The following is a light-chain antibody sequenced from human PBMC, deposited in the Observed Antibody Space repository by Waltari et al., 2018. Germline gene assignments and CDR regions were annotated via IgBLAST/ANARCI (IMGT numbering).Light chain of an antibody. CDR2: DAS. CDR3: QQYNNWPLYT. V-gene: IGKV3-15*01. J-gene: IGKJ2*01. CDR1: QSVSNN. Sequence: EAMMTQSPATLSVSPGDRATLSCRASQSVSNNVAWFQQQPGQAPSPLIYDASTRATGVPARFSGSGSGTEFTLTISSLQTEDFAVYYCQQYNNWPLYTFGQGTKLEIK.